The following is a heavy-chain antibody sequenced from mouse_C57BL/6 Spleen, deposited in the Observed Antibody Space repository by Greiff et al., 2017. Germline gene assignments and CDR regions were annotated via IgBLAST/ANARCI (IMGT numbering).Heavy chain of an antibody. J-gene: IGHJ2*01. CDR1: GFNIKDYY. D-gene: IGHD1-1*01. CDR3: ARGYYGSSSLFDY. Sequence: EVQVVESGAELVKPGASVKLSCTASGFNIKDYYMHWVKQRTEQGLEWIGRIDPEDGETKYAPKFQGKDTITADTASNTAYLQLSSLTSEDTAVYYCARGYYGSSSLFDYWGQGTTLTVSS. V-gene: IGHV14-2*01. CDR2: IDPEDGET.